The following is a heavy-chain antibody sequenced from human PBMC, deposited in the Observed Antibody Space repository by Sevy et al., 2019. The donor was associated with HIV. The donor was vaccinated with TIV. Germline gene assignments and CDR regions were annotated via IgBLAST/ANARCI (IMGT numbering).Heavy chain of an antibody. CDR2: ISSNGGST. J-gene: IGHJ4*02. D-gene: IGHD2-15*01. CDR3: VKDFVVVAATPLYYFDY. CDR1: GFTFSSYA. V-gene: IGHV3-64D*06. Sequence: GGSLRLSCSASGFTFSSYAMHWVRQAPGKGLECVSAISSNGGSTYYADSVKGRFTISRDNSKNTLYLQMSSLRAEDTAVYYCVKDFVVVAATPLYYFDYWGQGTLVTVSS.